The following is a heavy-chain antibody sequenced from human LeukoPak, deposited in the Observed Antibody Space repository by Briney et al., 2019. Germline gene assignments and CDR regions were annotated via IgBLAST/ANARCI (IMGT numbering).Heavy chain of an antibody. D-gene: IGHD3-22*01. J-gene: IGHJ5*02. V-gene: IGHV3-23*01. Sequence: GGSLRLSCAASGFTFSSYAMSWVRQAPGKGLEWVSAISGSGGSTYYADSVKGRFTISRDNSKNTLYLQMNSLRAEDTAVYYCAKVPINYYDSSGYYYWFDPWGQGTLVTVSS. CDR1: GFTFSSYA. CDR3: AKVPINYYDSSGYYYWFDP. CDR2: ISGSGGST.